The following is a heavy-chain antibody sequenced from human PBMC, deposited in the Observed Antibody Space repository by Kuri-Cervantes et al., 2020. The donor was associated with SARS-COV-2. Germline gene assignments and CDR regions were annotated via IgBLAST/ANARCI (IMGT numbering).Heavy chain of an antibody. Sequence: GGSLRLSCAASGFTFSSYWMSWVRQAPGKGLEWVANIKQDGSEKYYVDSVKGRFTISRDNAKNSLYLQMNSLRAEDTAVYYCARDQSDSSGWYAEEDYYYYMDVWGKGTTITFSS. CDR1: GFTFSSYW. D-gene: IGHD6-19*01. V-gene: IGHV3-7*01. CDR3: ARDQSDSSGWYAEEDYYYYMDV. J-gene: IGHJ6*03. CDR2: IKQDGSEK.